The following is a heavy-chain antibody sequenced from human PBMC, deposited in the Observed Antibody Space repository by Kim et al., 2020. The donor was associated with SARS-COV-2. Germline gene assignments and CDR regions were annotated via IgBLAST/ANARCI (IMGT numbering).Heavy chain of an antibody. CDR1: GYTFTSYY. CDR2: INPSGGST. V-gene: IGHV1-46*01. D-gene: IGHD1-20*01. Sequence: ASVKVSCKASGYTFTSYYMHWVRQAPGQGLEWMGIINPSGGSTSYAQKFQGRVTMTRDTSTSTVYMELSSLRSEDTAVYYCARGSRYNWNDTVDTVPPLGFDPWGQGTLVTVSS. J-gene: IGHJ5*02. CDR3: ARGSRYNWNDTVDTVPPLGFDP.